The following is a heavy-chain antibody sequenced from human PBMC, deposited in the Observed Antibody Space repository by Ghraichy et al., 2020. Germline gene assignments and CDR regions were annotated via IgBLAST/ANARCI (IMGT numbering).Heavy chain of an antibody. V-gene: IGHV3-30*18. D-gene: IGHD2-2*01. J-gene: IGHJ4*01. CDR3: AKERCTSTSCCADY. CDR1: GFTFSSYG. Sequence: GESLNISCAASGFTFSSYGMLWARQAPGKGLEWVASTSFDGSDEYYGDSVKGRFTISRDNSEKTLFLQMTSLRAEDSAVYYCAKERCTSTSCCADYWGHGTLVTVSS. CDR2: TSFDGSDE.